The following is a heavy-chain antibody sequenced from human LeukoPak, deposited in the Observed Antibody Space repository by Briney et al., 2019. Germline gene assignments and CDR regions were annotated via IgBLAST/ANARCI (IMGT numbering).Heavy chain of an antibody. V-gene: IGHV4-59*01. CDR3: ARPGPTKDYYDSSGFGYFDL. CDR2: IYYSGST. CDR1: GGSISSYY. J-gene: IGHJ2*01. Sequence: SETLSLTCTVSGGSISSYYWSWIRQPPGKGLEWIGYIYYSGSTNYNPSLKSRVTFSVDTSKNQFSLKLSSVTAADTAVYYCARPGPTKDYYDSSGFGYFDLWGRGTLVTVSS. D-gene: IGHD3-22*01.